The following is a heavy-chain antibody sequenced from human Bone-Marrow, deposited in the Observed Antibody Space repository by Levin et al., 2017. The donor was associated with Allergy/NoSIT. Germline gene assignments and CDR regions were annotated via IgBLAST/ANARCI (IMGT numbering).Heavy chain of an antibody. V-gene: IGHV3-73*01. CDR1: GFVFSASA. CDR3: TSLLRGYYYYYYGMDV. J-gene: IGHJ6*02. CDR2: IRTKTKSYAT. D-gene: IGHD3-22*01. Sequence: LSLTCAASGFVFSASAVHWVRQASGKGLEWIGRIRTKTKSYATAYGASVKGRFTISREDSKNTAYLQMNILKTEDTAVYYCTSLLRGYYYYYYGMDVWGQGTTVTVSS.